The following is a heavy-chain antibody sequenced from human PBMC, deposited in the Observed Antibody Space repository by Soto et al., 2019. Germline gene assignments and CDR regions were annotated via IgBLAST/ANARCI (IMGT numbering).Heavy chain of an antibody. CDR1: GGTFSSYA. Sequence: ASVKVSCKASGGTFSSYAISWVRQAPGQGLEWMGGIIPIFGTANYAQKFQGRVTITADESTSTAYMDPVDTATYYCAHYGSGSYYTLAPYYFDYWGQGTLVTVSS. D-gene: IGHD3-10*01. CDR2: IIPIFGTA. V-gene: IGHV1-69*13. CDR3: GSYYTLAPYYFDY. J-gene: IGHJ4*02.